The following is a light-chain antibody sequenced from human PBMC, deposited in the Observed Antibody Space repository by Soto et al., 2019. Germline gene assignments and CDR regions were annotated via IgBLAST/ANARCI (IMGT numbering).Light chain of an antibody. CDR1: SSDVGGYNY. J-gene: IGLJ1*01. CDR2: EVS. CDR3: SSYTSSSTSYV. V-gene: IGLV2-14*01. Sequence: HSVLTQPASVSGSPGQSITISCTGTSSDVGGYNYVSWYQQHPGKAPKLMIYEVSNRPSGVSNRFSGSKSGNTASLTISGLQAEDEADYYCSSYTSSSTSYVFGTGTQLTVL.